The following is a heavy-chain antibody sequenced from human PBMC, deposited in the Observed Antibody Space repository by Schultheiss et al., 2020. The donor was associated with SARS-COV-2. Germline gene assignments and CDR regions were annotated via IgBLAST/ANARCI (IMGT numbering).Heavy chain of an antibody. CDR1: GFTFSRFE. V-gene: IGHV3-21*01. CDR3: AKDKSNSQPYYYYGMDV. CDR2: ISSSSSYI. J-gene: IGHJ6*02. Sequence: GESLKISCAASGFTFSRFEMNWVRQAPGKGLEWVSYISSSSSYIYYADSVKGRFTISRDNAKNSLYLQMNSLRDEDTAVYYCAKDKSNSQPYYYYGMDVWGQGTTVTVSS. D-gene: IGHD4-11*01.